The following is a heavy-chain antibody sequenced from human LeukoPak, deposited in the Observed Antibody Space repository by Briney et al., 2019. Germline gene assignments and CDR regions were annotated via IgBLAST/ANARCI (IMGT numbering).Heavy chain of an antibody. J-gene: IGHJ4*02. Sequence: GGSLRLSCAASGFTFSNAWMSWVRQAPGKGLEWVGRIKSKTDGGTTDYAAPVKGRFTISRDDSKNTLYLQMDSLKTEDTAVYYCTTENHICSYGYDYWGQGTLVTVSS. CDR2: IKSKTDGGTT. CDR3: TTENHICSYGYDY. D-gene: IGHD5-18*01. CDR1: GFTFSNAW. V-gene: IGHV3-15*01.